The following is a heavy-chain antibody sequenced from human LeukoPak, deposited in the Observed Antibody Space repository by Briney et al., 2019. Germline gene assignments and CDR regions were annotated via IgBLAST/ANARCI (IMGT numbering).Heavy chain of an antibody. D-gene: IGHD5-18*01. CDR2: IIPILGIA. J-gene: IGHJ3*02. CDR1: GGTFSSYA. Sequence: SVKVSCKASGGTFSSYAISWVRQAPGQGLEWMGRIIPILGIANYAQKFQGGVTITADKSTSTAYMELSSLRSEDTAVYYCARDRPWIQVWSHDAFDIWGQGTMVTVSS. CDR3: ARDRPWIQVWSHDAFDI. V-gene: IGHV1-69*04.